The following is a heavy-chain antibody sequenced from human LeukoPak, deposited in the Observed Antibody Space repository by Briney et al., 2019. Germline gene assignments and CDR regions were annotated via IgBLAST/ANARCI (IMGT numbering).Heavy chain of an antibody. Sequence: PGGSLRLSCAASGFTFSTYGMSWVRQAPGKGLEWVSAISGSGGSTYYADSVKGRFTISRDNSKNTLYLQMNSLRAEDTAVYYCAKDLATGEEPPGVSSPGDAFDIWGQGTMVTVSS. CDR2: ISGSGGST. D-gene: IGHD3-16*01. CDR3: AKDLATGEEPPGVSSPGDAFDI. J-gene: IGHJ3*02. CDR1: GFTFSTYG. V-gene: IGHV3-23*01.